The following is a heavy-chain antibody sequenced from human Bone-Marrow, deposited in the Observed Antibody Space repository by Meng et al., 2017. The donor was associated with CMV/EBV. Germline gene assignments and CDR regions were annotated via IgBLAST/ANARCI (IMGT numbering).Heavy chain of an antibody. D-gene: IGHD2-15*01. J-gene: IGHJ5*02. CDR2: IIPTHEIT. CDR3: AKQRWP. Sequence: SVKVSCKASGGTFSTFTINWVRQAPGQGLEWMGRIIPTHEITNYAQRFQGRVTITADKSTTTAYMELSSLKSEDTAVYYCAKQRWPWGQGTLVTVSS. V-gene: IGHV1-69*02. CDR1: GGTFSTFT.